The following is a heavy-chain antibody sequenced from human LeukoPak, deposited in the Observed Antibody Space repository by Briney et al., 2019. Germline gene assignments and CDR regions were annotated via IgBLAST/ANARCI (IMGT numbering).Heavy chain of an antibody. CDR3: ARGSSGSYAGY. V-gene: IGHV3-74*01. CDR2: IKSDGSIT. J-gene: IGHJ4*02. Sequence: PGGSLRLSCAASGFTFSNYWMYWVRQAPGKGLVWVSRIKSDGSITSHADSVKGRFTISRDNAKNTLYLQMNSLRVEDTAVYYCARGSSGSYAGYWGQGTLVTVSS. D-gene: IGHD1-26*01. CDR1: GFTFSNYW.